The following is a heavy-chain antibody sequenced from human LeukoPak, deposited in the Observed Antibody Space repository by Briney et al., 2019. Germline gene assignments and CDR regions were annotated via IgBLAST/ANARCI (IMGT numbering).Heavy chain of an antibody. CDR2: IKQDGSEK. CDR3: ARRYHYYESSGRFDY. CDR1: GFTFRSYW. D-gene: IGHD3-22*01. Sequence: GGSLRLSCAASGFTFRSYWMSWVRQAPGKGLEWVANIKQDGSEKYYADSVKGRFTISRDKAKNSLYLQMNSLRAEDTAVYYCARRYHYYESSGRFDYWGQGTLVTVSS. J-gene: IGHJ4*02. V-gene: IGHV3-7*01.